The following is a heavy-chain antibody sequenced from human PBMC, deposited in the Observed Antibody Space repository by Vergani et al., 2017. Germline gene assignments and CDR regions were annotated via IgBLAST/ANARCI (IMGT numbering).Heavy chain of an antibody. CDR3: ASPAGDGYNQDYYYYGMDV. D-gene: IGHD5-24*01. V-gene: IGHV1-69*01. CDR2: IIPIFGTE. CDR1: GGPFSSYA. Sequence: QVQLVQSGAEVKKPGSSVKVSCKASGGPFSSYAISWVRQAPGQGLEWMGGIIPIFGTENYAQKFQGRVTITADESTSTAYMGLSSLRSEDTAVYYCASPAGDGYNQDYYYYGMDVGGQGTTVTVSS. J-gene: IGHJ6*02.